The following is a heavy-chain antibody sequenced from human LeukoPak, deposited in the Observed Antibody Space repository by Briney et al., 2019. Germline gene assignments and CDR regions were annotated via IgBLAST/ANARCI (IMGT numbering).Heavy chain of an antibody. CDR2: ISYDGSNK. J-gene: IGHJ4*02. V-gene: IGHV3-30-3*01. CDR1: GFTFSSYA. CDR3: ARGVRGYSYPIFDY. D-gene: IGHD5-18*01. Sequence: PGRSLRLSCAASGFTFSSYAMHWVRQAPGKGLEWVAVISYDGSNKYYADSVKGRFTISRDNSKNTLYLQMNSLRAEDTAVYYCARGVRGYSYPIFDYWGQGILVTVSS.